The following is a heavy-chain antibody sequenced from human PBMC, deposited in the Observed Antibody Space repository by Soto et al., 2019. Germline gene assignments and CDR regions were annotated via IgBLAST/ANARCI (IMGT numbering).Heavy chain of an antibody. Sequence: QVQLVQSGPEVKRPGASVKVSCKTSGYAFTSYYVHWVRQAPGQGLEWIGIIYPSGGDSSSAQKFHGRVTLTSDTSTSTVFMELGSLGYEDTAVYSCARREPQFGEDAIDMWGQGTVVTVSS. CDR3: ARREPQFGEDAIDM. CDR1: GYAFTSYY. V-gene: IGHV1-46*01. J-gene: IGHJ3*02. D-gene: IGHD3-10*01. CDR2: IYPSGGDS.